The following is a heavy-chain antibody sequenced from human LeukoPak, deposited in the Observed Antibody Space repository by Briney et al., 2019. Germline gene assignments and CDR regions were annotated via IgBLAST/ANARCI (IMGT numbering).Heavy chain of an antibody. Sequence: GGSLRLSCTGSGFNFGDYAMSWVRQAPGKGLEWVSAISGSGGSTYYADSVKGRFTISRDNSKNTLYLQMNSLRAEDTAVYYCAKYQYYDSSGYDGWGQGTLVTVSS. J-gene: IGHJ4*02. CDR2: ISGSGGST. D-gene: IGHD3-22*01. CDR3: AKYQYYDSSGYDG. V-gene: IGHV3-23*01. CDR1: GFNFGDYA.